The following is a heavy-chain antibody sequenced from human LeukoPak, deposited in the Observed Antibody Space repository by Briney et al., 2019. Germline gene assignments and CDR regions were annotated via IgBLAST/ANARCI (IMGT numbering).Heavy chain of an antibody. V-gene: IGHV3-66*01. Sequence: GGSLRLSCAASGFTVSSNYMNWVRQAPGKGLEWVSVIYSGGRTYYADSVKGRFTISRDNSKNTLYLQMNSLRAEDTAVYYCARVWYGSGSLYYYYYYMDVWGKGTTVTISS. CDR1: GFTVSSNY. J-gene: IGHJ6*03. CDR3: ARVWYGSGSLYYYYYYMDV. D-gene: IGHD3-10*01. CDR2: IYSGGRT.